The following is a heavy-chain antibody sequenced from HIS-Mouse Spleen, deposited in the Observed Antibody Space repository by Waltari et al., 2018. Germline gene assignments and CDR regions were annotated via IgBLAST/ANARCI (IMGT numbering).Heavy chain of an antibody. D-gene: IGHD3-22*01. CDR1: GFSLSTSCVV. V-gene: IGHV2-5*01. J-gene: IGHJ2*01. CDR2: IYWNDDK. CDR3: AHMYYYDSSGYYYWYFDL. Sequence: QITLKESGPTLVKPTQTLTLPCPFSGFSLSTSCVVVGWIRQPPGKALEWLALIYWNDDKRYSPSLKSRITITKDTSKNQVVLTMTNMDPVDTATYYCAHMYYYDSSGYYYWYFDLWGRGTLVTVSS.